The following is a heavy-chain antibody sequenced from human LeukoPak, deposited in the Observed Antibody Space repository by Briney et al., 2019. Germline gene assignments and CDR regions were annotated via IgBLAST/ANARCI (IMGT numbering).Heavy chain of an antibody. V-gene: IGHV3-48*01. J-gene: IGHJ4*02. D-gene: IGHD4-17*01. CDR1: GFTFSSYS. CDR2: ISISSGII. Sequence: GGSLRLSCAASGFTFSSYSMNWVRQAPGKGLEWVSYISISSGIIYYADSVKGRFTISRDNAKNSLYLQMNSLRAEDTAMYYCARVNYGDYLPSFDYWGQGTLVTVSS. CDR3: ARVNYGDYLPSFDY.